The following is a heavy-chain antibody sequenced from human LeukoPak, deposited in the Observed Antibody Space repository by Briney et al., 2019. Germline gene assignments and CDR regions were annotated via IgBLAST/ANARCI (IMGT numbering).Heavy chain of an antibody. J-gene: IGHJ6*02. CDR2: ISSSGSTI. D-gene: IGHD4-17*01. V-gene: IGHV3-11*01. CDR1: GFTFSDYY. CDR3: ARGYGDYVHYYYGMDV. Sequence: GGSLRLSCAASGFTFSDYYMSWIRQAPGKGLEWVSYISSSGSTIYYADSVKGRFTISRDNAKNSLYLQMNSLRAEDTAVYYCARGYGDYVHYYYGMDVWGQGTTVTVSS.